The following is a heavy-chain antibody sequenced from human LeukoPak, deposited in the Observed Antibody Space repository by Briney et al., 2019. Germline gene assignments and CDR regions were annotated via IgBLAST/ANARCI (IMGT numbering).Heavy chain of an antibody. CDR2: ISSSGST. Sequence: SETLSLTCTVSGGSISSSSYYWGWLRQPPGTGLEWIGRISSSGSTNYNPSLKSRVTISVDTSKNQFSLKLSSVTAADTAVYFCARGPYSYDSSGAFDIWGQGTMVTVSS. V-gene: IGHV4-39*07. D-gene: IGHD3-22*01. J-gene: IGHJ3*02. CDR1: GGSISSSSYY. CDR3: ARGPYSYDSSGAFDI.